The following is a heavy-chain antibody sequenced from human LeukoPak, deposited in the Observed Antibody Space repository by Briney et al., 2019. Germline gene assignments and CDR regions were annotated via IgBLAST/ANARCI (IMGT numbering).Heavy chain of an antibody. CDR1: GGSISSGGYY. J-gene: IGHJ3*02. Sequence: SETLSLTCTVSGGSISSGGYYWSWIRQPPGKGLEWIGYIYHSGSTYYNPSLKSRVTISVDRSKNQFSLELSSVTAADTAVYYCAEGYSGSYFDAFDIWGQGTMVTVSS. D-gene: IGHD1-26*01. V-gene: IGHV4-30-2*01. CDR3: AEGYSGSYFDAFDI. CDR2: IYHSGST.